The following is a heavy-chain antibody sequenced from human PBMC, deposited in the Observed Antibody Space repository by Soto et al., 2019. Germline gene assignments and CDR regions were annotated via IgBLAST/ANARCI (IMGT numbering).Heavy chain of an antibody. CDR3: ARWYENYYYGMEV. CDR2: INHSGST. V-gene: IGHV4-34*01. Sequence: PSETLSLTCAVYGGSFSGYYWSWIRQPPGKGLEWIGEINHSGSTNYNPPLKSRVTISVDTSKNQFSLKLSSVTAADTAVYYCARWYENYYYGMEVWGQGTTVTVSS. CDR1: GGSFSGYY. J-gene: IGHJ6*02. D-gene: IGHD2-15*01.